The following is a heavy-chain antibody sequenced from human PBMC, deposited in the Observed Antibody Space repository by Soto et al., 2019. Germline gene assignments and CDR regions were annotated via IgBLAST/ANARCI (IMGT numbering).Heavy chain of an antibody. J-gene: IGHJ5*02. V-gene: IGHV4-31*03. CDR2: ISSSGST. Sequence: SETLSLTCTVSGDSIGGVGYWSWIRQFPGRGLEWIGCISSSGSTYYNPTLNNRISLSLDTSQNQFSLKLHSVTAADTAVYCCARSGVTGIVIPSHWFDPWGQGTLVTVSS. D-gene: IGHD2-21*02. CDR3: ARSGVTGIVIPSHWFDP. CDR1: GDSIGGVGY.